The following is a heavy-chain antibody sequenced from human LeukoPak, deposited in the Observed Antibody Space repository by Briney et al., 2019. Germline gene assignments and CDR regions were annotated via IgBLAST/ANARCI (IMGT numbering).Heavy chain of an antibody. CDR3: ARIKTYLYNWNYWFDP. J-gene: IGHJ5*02. Sequence: SQTLSLTCTVSGGSIRSGGYYWGWIPQPPGKGLDWLGSIYYSGSTYYNPSLKSRVTISVDTSKNQFSLKLSSVTAADTAVYYCARIKTYLYNWNYWFDPWGQGTLVTVSS. V-gene: IGHV4-39*01. CDR1: GGSIRSGGYY. D-gene: IGHD1-7*01. CDR2: IYYSGST.